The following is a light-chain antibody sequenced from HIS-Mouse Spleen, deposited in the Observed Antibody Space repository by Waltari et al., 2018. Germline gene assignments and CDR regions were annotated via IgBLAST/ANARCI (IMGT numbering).Light chain of an antibody. CDR3: CSYAGSSTWV. V-gene: IGLV2-23*01. J-gene: IGLJ3*02. CDR2: EGS. Sequence: QSALTPPASVSGSPGQSITIPCTGTSSDVGSYNLVSWYQQHPGKAPKLMIYEGSKRPSGVSNRFSGSKSGNTASLTISGLQAEDEADYYCCSYAGSSTWVFGGGTKLTVL. CDR1: SSDVGSYNL.